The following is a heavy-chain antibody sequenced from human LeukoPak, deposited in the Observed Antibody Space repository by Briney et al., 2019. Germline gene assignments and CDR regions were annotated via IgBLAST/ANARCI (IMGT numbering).Heavy chain of an antibody. V-gene: IGHV4-34*01. CDR3: ARGGFYCGGDCYDDY. D-gene: IGHD2-21*02. Sequence: PSETLSLTCAVHGGSFSHYYWSWIRQPPGKGLEWIGEINHSGSTNYNPSLKSRVTISVDTSKNQFSLKLSSVTAADTAVYYCARGGFYCGGDCYDDYWGQGTLVTVSS. CDR1: GGSFSHYY. CDR2: INHSGST. J-gene: IGHJ4*02.